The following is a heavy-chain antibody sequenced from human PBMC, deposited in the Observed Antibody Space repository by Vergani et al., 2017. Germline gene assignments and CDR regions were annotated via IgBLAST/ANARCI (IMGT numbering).Heavy chain of an antibody. D-gene: IGHD5-18*01. CDR3: AAVGYSYGHDDAFDI. V-gene: IGHV1-58*01. Sequence: QMQLVQSGPEVKKPGTSVKVSCKASGFTFTSSAVQWVRQARGQRLEWIGWIVVGSGNTNYAQTFQERVTITRDKSTSTGYMELSSLRSEDTAVYYCAAVGYSYGHDDAFDIWGQGTMVTVSS. J-gene: IGHJ3*02. CDR2: IVVGSGNT. CDR1: GFTFTSSA.